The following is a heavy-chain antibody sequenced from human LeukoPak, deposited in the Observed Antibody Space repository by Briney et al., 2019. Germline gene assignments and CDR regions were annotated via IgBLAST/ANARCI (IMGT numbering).Heavy chain of an antibody. Sequence: ASVKVSCKASGYTFTTYTMHWVRQAPGQRLEWMGWIKPNSGGTRSAQKFQGRVTMTRDTSISTAYMELSSLRYDDTAVYYCATNILVRDIINWFDPWGQGTLVTVSS. D-gene: IGHD3-10*01. CDR1: GYTFTTYT. CDR2: IKPNSGGT. J-gene: IGHJ5*02. V-gene: IGHV1-2*02. CDR3: ATNILVRDIINWFDP.